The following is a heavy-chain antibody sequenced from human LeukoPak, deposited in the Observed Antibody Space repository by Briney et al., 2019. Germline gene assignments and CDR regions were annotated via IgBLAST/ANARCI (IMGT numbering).Heavy chain of an antibody. V-gene: IGHV4-39*07. CDR1: GGSISSSSYY. CDR3: AREGYCSSTSCYADY. CDR2: IYYSGST. D-gene: IGHD2-2*01. J-gene: IGHJ4*02. Sequence: PSETLSLTCTVSGGSISSSSYYWGWIRQPPGKGLEWIGSIYYSGSTYYNPSLKSRVTISVDTSKNQFSLKLSSVTAADTAVYYCAREGYCSSTSCYADYWGQGTLVTVSS.